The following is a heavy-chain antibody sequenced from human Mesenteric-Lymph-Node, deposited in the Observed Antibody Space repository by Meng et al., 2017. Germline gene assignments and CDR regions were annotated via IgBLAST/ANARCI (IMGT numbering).Heavy chain of an antibody. J-gene: IGHJ4*02. CDR3: ARGGGCSSSSCDLDY. Sequence: QGKLQELGPGVVKPAQPLSLNCSVSGGSSSSGTSYWSWIRQPPGKGLEWIGYIYYSGSTYYNPSLKSRVTISVDKSKNQFSLKLSSVTAADTAMYYCARGGGCSSSSCDLDYWGQGVLVTVSS. CDR1: GGSSSSGTSY. D-gene: IGHD2-2*01. CDR2: IYYSGST. V-gene: IGHV4-30-4*01.